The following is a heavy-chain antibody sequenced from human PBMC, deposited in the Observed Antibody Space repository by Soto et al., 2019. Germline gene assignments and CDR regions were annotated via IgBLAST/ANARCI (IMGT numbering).Heavy chain of an antibody. CDR2: INSDGSST. CDR3: ARVLRYDFWSGYYRDYYGMDV. Sequence: GGSLRLSCAASGFTFSSYWMHWVRQAPGKGLVWVSRINSDGSSTSYADSVKGRFTISRDNAKNTLYLQMNSLRAEDTAVYYCARVLRYDFWSGYYRDYYGMDVWGQGTTVTVSS. D-gene: IGHD3-3*01. CDR1: GFTFSSYW. J-gene: IGHJ6*02. V-gene: IGHV3-74*01.